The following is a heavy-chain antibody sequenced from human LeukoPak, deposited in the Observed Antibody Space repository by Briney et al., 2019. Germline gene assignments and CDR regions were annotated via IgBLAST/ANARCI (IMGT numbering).Heavy chain of an antibody. CDR1: GDSFNTFY. D-gene: IGHD3-3*01. V-gene: IGHV4-34*01. J-gene: IGHJ6*03. CDR2: INYTGST. CDR3: ARVLGWSGYYNDHYYYMDV. Sequence: SETLSLTCAVSGDSFNTFYWCWISQPPGKGLEWIGQINYTGSTDYNPSLKSRVTISIDTSNIQFSLKLRSVTAADTAVYYCARVLGWSGYYNDHYYYMDVWDKGTTVTVSS.